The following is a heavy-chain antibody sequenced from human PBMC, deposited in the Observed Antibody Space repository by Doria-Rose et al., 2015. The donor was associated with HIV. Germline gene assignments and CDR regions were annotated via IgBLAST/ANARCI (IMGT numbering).Heavy chain of an antibody. CDR3: AKGRRTYYNFWSEGDAFDI. V-gene: IGHV4-61*02. Sequence: PAGKGLEWIGRIYTSGNTKYNPSLKSRVTISVDTAKNQFSLNLSSVTVADTAVYYCAKGRRTYYNFWSEGDAFDIWGQGTMVIVSS. J-gene: IGHJ3*02. D-gene: IGHD3-3*01. CDR2: IYTSGNT.